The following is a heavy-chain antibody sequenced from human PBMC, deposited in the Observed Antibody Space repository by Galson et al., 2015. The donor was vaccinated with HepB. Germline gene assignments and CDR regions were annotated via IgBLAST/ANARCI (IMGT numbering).Heavy chain of an antibody. CDR1: GFTFSSYG. J-gene: IGHJ4*02. Sequence: SLRLSCAASGFTFSSYGMHWVRQAPGKGLEWVAFIRYDGSNKYYADSVKGRFTISRDNSQNTLYLQMNSLRAEDTAVYYCVKEDSDIVVVVAATLDYWGQGTLVTVSS. CDR3: VKEDSDIVVVVAATLDY. V-gene: IGHV3-30*02. CDR2: IRYDGSNK. D-gene: IGHD2-15*01.